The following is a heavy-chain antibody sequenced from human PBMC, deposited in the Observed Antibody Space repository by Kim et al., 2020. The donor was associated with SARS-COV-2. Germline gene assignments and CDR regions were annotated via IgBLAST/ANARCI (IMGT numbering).Heavy chain of an antibody. D-gene: IGHD3-9*01. Sequence: GGSLRLSCAASGFTFSSYGMHWVRQAPGKGLEWVAVIWYDGSNKYYADSVKGRFTISRDNSKNTLYLQMNSLRAEDTAVYYCARGLKYYDILTGYYLGGMDVWGQGTTVTVSS. CDR3: ARGLKYYDILTGYYLGGMDV. J-gene: IGHJ6*02. CDR1: GFTFSSYG. CDR2: IWYDGSNK. V-gene: IGHV3-33*01.